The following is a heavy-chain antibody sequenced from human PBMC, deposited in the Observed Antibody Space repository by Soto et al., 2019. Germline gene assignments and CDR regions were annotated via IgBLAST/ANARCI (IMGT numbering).Heavy chain of an antibody. V-gene: IGHV4-30-4*01. D-gene: IGHD3-3*01. J-gene: IGHJ5*02. Sequence: SETLSLTCTVSGGSISSGDYYWSWIRQPPGKGLEWIGYIYYSGSTYYNPSLKSRVTISVDTSKNQLSLKLSSVTAADTAVYYCARANGVTHPEEFDPWGQGTLVTVSS. CDR3: ARANGVTHPEEFDP. CDR1: GGSISSGDYY. CDR2: IYYSGST.